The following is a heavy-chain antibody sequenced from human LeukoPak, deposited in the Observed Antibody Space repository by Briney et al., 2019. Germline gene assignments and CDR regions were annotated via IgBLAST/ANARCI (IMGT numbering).Heavy chain of an antibody. Sequence: ALSLTCTVSGGSISSGSYYWSWIRQPAGKGLEWIGRIYTSRSTNYNPSLKSRVTTSVDTPKNQFFFKLTSVTAATRALHYCARELGSAGLYYFDYWGQGTLVTVSS. J-gene: IGHJ4*02. CDR2: IYTSRST. CDR1: GGSISSGSYY. V-gene: IGHV4-61*02. CDR3: ARELGSAGLYYFDY. D-gene: IGHD6-13*01.